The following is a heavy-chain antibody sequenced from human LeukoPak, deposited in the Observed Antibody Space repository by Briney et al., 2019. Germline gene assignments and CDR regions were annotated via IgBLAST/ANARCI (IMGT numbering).Heavy chain of an antibody. V-gene: IGHV3-23*01. D-gene: IGHD6-13*01. Sequence: GGSLRLSCAASGFTFSSYAMSWVRQAPGKGLEWVSAFSGSGGSTYYADSVKGRFTIPRDNSKNTLYLQMNSLRAEDTAVYYCAKEHGGSSWYEDAFDIWGQGTMVTVSS. CDR3: AKEHGGSSWYEDAFDI. CDR2: FSGSGGST. CDR1: GFTFSSYA. J-gene: IGHJ3*02.